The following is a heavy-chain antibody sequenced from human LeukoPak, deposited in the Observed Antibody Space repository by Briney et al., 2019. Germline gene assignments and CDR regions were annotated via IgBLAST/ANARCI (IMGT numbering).Heavy chain of an antibody. D-gene: IGHD5-12*01. CDR1: GFPFSSYS. J-gene: IGHJ4*02. CDR3: ARSKSIVATRGWLDY. Sequence: GGSLRLSCAASGFPFSSYSMNWVRQAPGKGLEWVSSISSSSSYIYYADSVKGRFTISRDNAKNSLYLQMNSLRAEDTAVYYCARSKSIVATRGWLDYWGQGTLVTVSS. V-gene: IGHV3-21*01. CDR2: ISSSSSYI.